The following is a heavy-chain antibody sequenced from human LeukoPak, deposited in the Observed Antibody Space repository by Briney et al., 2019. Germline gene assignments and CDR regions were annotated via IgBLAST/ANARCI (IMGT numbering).Heavy chain of an antibody. CDR3: AKGKASGWYIVDY. CDR1: GFTVSSYS. CDR2: ISSSSSYI. Sequence: GGSLRLSCAASGFTVSSYSMNWVRQAPGKGLEWDSSISSSSSYIYYADSVKGRFTISRDNAKNSLYLQMNSLRAEDTAVYYCAKGKASGWYIVDYWGQGTLVTVSS. J-gene: IGHJ4*02. V-gene: IGHV3-21*04. D-gene: IGHD6-19*01.